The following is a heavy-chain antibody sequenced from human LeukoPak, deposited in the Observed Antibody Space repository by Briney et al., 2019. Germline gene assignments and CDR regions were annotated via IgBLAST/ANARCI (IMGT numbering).Heavy chain of an antibody. CDR3: AREGVVARIYDAFDL. Sequence: SETLSLTCTVSGGSISHYNWTWIRQPPGKGLECIGYVYYSGNTNYNPSLKSRVIISVDTSKNQFSLKLNSVTAADTAVYYCAREGVVARIYDAFDLWGQGTMVTVSS. J-gene: IGHJ3*01. CDR2: VYYSGNT. CDR1: GGSISHYN. V-gene: IGHV4-59*01. D-gene: IGHD3-22*01.